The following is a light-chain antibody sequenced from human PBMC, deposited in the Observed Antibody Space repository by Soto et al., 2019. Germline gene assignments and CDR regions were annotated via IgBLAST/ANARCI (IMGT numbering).Light chain of an antibody. J-gene: IGKJ5*01. Sequence: IVMPQSPATLSVSPGERATLSCRVSQSVSSNLAWYQQKPGQAPRLLFYGASTRATGIPARFSGSGSGTDFTLTISRLEPEDFAVYYCQQYGSSPRITFGQGTRLENK. CDR3: QQYGSSPRIT. V-gene: IGKV3-15*01. CDR2: GAS. CDR1: QSVSSN.